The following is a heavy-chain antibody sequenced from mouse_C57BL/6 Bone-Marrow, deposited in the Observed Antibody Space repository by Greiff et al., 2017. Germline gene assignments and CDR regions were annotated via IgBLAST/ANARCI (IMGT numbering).Heavy chain of an antibody. D-gene: IGHD1-1*01. J-gene: IGHJ2*01. Sequence: VQLQQSGAELVRPGASVKLSCTASGFNIKDDYMHWVKQRPEQGLEWIGWIDPENGATEYASKFQGKATITADTSSNTAYRQLSSLTSEDTAVYYCTSITTFPFDYWGQGTTLTVSS. CDR2: IDPENGAT. V-gene: IGHV14-4*01. CDR1: GFNIKDDY. CDR3: TSITTFPFDY.